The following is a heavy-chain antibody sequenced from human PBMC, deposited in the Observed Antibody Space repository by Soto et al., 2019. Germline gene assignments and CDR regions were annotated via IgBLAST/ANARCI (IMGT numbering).Heavy chain of an antibody. CDR2: ISAYNGNT. CDR1: GYTFTSYG. CDR3: ARASGGSYWFDP. V-gene: IGHV1-18*01. J-gene: IGHJ5*02. D-gene: IGHD1-26*01. Sequence: QVQLVQSGAEVKKPGASVKVSCKASGYTFTSYGISWVRQAPGQGLEWMGWISAYNGNTNYAQKLQGRVTMTTDTSTRAAYTELRSLRSDDTAVYFCARASGGSYWFDPGGQGTLVTVSS.